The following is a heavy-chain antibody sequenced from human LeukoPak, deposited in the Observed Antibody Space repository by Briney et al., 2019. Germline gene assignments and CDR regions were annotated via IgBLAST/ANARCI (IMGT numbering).Heavy chain of an antibody. Sequence: PGGSLRLSCAASGFALTFSDHNTNWVRQAPGKGLEWISYISSSSSTIYYADSVKGRFTISRDNARKSLFLQMNSLRAEDTAVYYCARVTLYTSSSYYMDVWGKGTTVTVSS. CDR3: ARVTLYTSSSYYMDV. CDR1: GFALTFSDHN. D-gene: IGHD6-6*01. V-gene: IGHV3-48*01. CDR2: ISSSSSTI. J-gene: IGHJ6*03.